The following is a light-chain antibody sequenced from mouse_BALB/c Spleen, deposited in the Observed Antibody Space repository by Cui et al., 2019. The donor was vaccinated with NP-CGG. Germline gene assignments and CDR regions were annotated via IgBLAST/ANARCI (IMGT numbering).Light chain of an antibody. Sequence: QAVVTQDSALTTPPGETVTLTCRSSTGAVTTSNYANWVQEKPDHLFTGLIGGTNNRAPGVPARFSGSLIGDKAALTITRAQTEDEAIYFCALWYSNHWVFGGGTKLTVL. CDR3: ALWYSNHWV. J-gene: IGLJ1*01. CDR2: GTN. CDR1: TGAVTTSNY. V-gene: IGLV1*01.